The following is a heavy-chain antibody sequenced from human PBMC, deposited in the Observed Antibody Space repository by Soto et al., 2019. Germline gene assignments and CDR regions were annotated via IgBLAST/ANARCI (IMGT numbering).Heavy chain of an antibody. J-gene: IGHJ5*02. V-gene: IGHV3-43*01. CDR2: ISWDGGST. D-gene: IGHD6-13*01. CDR3: GKVRSNSWRRKGGFDP. Sequence: DVQLVESGGVVVQPGGSLRLSCAASGFTFDDYTMHWVRQAPGKGLEWVSLISWDGGSTYYADSVKGRFTISRDKSKNSMQLQMNSLKTEDNGLYYCGKVRSNSWRRKGGFDPWGQGTLVTVS. CDR1: GFTFDDYT.